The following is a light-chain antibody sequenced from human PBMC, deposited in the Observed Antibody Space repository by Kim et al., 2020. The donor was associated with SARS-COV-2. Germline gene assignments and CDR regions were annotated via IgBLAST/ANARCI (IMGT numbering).Light chain of an antibody. CDR1: QSVSSSY. Sequence: EIVLTQSPGTLSLSPGERATLSCRASQSVSSSYLAWYQQKPGQAPRLLNYGASSRATGIPDRFGGSGSGTDFTLTISRLEPEDFAVYYCQQYGSTPVTFGQGTKMDIK. CDR2: GAS. V-gene: IGKV3-20*01. J-gene: IGKJ1*01. CDR3: QQYGSTPVT.